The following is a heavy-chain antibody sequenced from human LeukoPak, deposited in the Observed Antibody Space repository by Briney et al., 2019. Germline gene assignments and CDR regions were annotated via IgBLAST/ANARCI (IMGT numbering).Heavy chain of an antibody. J-gene: IGHJ4*02. Sequence: GGSLRLSCAASGFTFSSFAMSWVRQAPGKGLEWVSAMSGSDGRTYYADSVKGRFTISRDNSKNTLYLQMNSLRAEDTAVYYCAKGYYGSGSYPTLDNWGQGTLVIVSS. CDR2: MSGSDGRT. CDR1: GFTFSSFA. D-gene: IGHD3-10*01. CDR3: AKGYYGSGSYPTLDN. V-gene: IGHV3-23*01.